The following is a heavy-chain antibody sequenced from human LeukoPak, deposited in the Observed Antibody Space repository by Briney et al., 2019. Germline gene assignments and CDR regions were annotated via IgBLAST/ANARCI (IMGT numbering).Heavy chain of an antibody. J-gene: IGHJ4*02. D-gene: IGHD3-9*01. CDR2: IYPGDSDT. CDR1: GYSFTSYW. V-gene: IGHV5-51*01. Sequence: GESLKISCKGSGYSFTSYWIGWVRQMPGKGLEWMGIIYPGDSDTRYSPSFQGQVTILADKSISTAYLQWSSLKASDSAMYYCARLGGYYDILTGYYNRYYFDYWGQGTLVTVSS. CDR3: ARLGGYYDILTGYYNRYYFDY.